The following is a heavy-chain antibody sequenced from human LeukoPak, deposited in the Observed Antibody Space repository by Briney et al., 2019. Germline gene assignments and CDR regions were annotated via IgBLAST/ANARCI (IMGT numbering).Heavy chain of an antibody. D-gene: IGHD1-26*01. V-gene: IGHV1-24*01. J-gene: IGHJ3*02. CDR1: GYTLTELS. CDR3: ATGPTLSELLGAFDI. CDR2: FDPEDGET. Sequence: GASVKVSCKVSGYTLTELSMHWVRQAPGKGLEWMGGFDPEDGETIYAQKFQGRVTMTEDTSTDTAYMELSSLRSEDTAVYYCATGPTLSELLGAFDIWGQGTMVTVSS.